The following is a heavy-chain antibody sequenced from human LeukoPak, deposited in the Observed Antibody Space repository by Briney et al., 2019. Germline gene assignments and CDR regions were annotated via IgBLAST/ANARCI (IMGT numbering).Heavy chain of an antibody. D-gene: IGHD6-13*01. J-gene: IGHJ4*02. Sequence: PGGSLRLSCAASGFTFSSYSMNWVRQAPGEGLEWVSSISSSSSYIYYADSVKGRFTISRDNAKNSLYLQMNSLRAEDTAVYYCARGAWGEQQLPSDYWGQGTLVTVSS. V-gene: IGHV3-21*01. CDR3: ARGAWGEQQLPSDY. CDR2: ISSSSSYI. CDR1: GFTFSSYS.